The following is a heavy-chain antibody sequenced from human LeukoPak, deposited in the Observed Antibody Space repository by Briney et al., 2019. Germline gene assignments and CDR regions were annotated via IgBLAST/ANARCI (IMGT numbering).Heavy chain of an antibody. J-gene: IGHJ4*02. CDR2: VYDSGIT. V-gene: IGHV4-59*08. CDR1: GASMSRYY. CDR3: ARHPGIQLWIDN. D-gene: IGHD5-18*01. Sequence: SKTLSLTCTVSGASMSRYYWSWIRQPPGKGLEWIAYVYDSGITNYNPSLKSRVTISQDTSKNQFSLNLISVTAADTAVYYCARHPGIQLWIDNWGQGTLVTVSS.